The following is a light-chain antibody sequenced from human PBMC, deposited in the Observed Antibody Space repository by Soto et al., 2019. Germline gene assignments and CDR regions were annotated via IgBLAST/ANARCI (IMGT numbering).Light chain of an antibody. CDR1: SSDIGDSNR. CDR3: SSHAVNYNFV. Sequence: SALTQPPSASGSPGQSVTISCTGTSSDIGDSNRVSWYQQHPGKAPELMIYEVTKRPLGVPDRFSGSKSGDTASLTVSGLQAEDEADYYCSSHAVNYNFVFGGGTKVTVL. CDR2: EVT. J-gene: IGLJ2*01. V-gene: IGLV2-8*01.